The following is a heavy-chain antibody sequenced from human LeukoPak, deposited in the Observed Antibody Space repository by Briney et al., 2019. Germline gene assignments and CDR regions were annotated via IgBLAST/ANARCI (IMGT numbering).Heavy chain of an antibody. CDR3: ARGGYSYGYDDDFDY. D-gene: IGHD5-18*01. CDR1: GGSISSYY. J-gene: IGHJ4*02. V-gene: IGHV4-59*01. CDR2: IYNSGST. Sequence: SETLSLTCTVSGGSISSYYWSWIRQPPGKGREWIGYIYNSGSTNYNPSLKSRVTISVDTAKNQFSLKLSYVTAADTAVYYCARGGYSYGYDDDFDYWGQGTLVTVSS.